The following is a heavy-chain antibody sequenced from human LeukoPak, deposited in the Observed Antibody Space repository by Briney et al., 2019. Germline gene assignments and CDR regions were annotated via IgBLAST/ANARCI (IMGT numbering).Heavy chain of an antibody. CDR3: AREETAVAGEPPYYYYYMDV. CDR1: GFTFSSYN. J-gene: IGHJ6*03. Sequence: PGGSLRLSCAASGFTFSSYNMNWVRQAPGKGLEWVSYISSSSSSIYYADSVKGRFTISRDNAKNSLYLQMNSLRAEDTAVYYCAREETAVAGEPPYYYYYMDVWGKGTTVIVSS. V-gene: IGHV3-48*04. CDR2: ISSSSSSI. D-gene: IGHD6-19*01.